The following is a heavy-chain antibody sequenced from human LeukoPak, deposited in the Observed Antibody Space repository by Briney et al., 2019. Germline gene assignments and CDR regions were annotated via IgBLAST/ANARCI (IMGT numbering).Heavy chain of an antibody. V-gene: IGHV4-4*07. D-gene: IGHD4-17*01. Sequence: SETLSLTCTVSGGSISSYYWSWIRQPAGKGLEWIGRIYTSGSTNYNPSLKSRVTMSVDTSKNQFSLKLGSVTAADTAVYYCARDATVTPPASFDIWGQGTMVTVSS. CDR2: IYTSGST. CDR1: GGSISSYY. CDR3: ARDATVTPPASFDI. J-gene: IGHJ3*02.